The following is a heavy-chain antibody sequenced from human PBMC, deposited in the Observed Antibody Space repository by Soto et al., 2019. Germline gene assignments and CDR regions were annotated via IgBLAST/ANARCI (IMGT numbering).Heavy chain of an antibody. J-gene: IGHJ6*02. V-gene: IGHV4-59*01. CDR1: GGSITASY. CDR3: ARGEDAFFYYGLDV. Sequence: SETLSLTCTVSGGSITASYWSWIRRPPGKGLEWIAYIYDTGISGYTPSTSYNPSLKSRVTMSVDTSKSQFSLKLTPVTAADTAVXYCARGEDAFFYYGLDVWGQGITVTVSS. CDR2: IYDTGISGYTPST.